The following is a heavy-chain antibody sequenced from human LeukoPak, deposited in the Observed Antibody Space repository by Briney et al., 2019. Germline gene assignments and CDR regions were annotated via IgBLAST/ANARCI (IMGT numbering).Heavy chain of an antibody. D-gene: IGHD2-2*03. CDR3: ARGDGYCTSTSCYDYSYYGMDV. CDR1: GYTFTIYA. Sequence: ASVKVSCKASGYTFTIYAMHWVRQAPGQRLEWMGWINAGNGNTKYSQKFQGRVTITRDTSASTAYMELSSLRSEDTAVYYCARGDGYCTSTSCYDYSYYGMDVWGQGTTVTVSS. CDR2: INAGNGNT. V-gene: IGHV1-3*01. J-gene: IGHJ6*02.